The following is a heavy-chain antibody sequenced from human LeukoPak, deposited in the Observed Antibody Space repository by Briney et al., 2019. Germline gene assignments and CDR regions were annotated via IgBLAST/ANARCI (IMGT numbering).Heavy chain of an antibody. CDR1: GFSFGSSA. D-gene: IGHD3-22*01. CDR3: AGASPDGFYDY. V-gene: IGHV3-64*01. CDR2: ITNNGCYT. J-gene: IGHJ4*02. Sequence: GGSLRLSCAASGFSFGSSAMHWVRQAPGKGLEYVSAITNNGCYTYYANSVKDRFTISRDNSKNTLYLQMGSLTPEDTAVYYCAGASPDGFYDYWGQGTLVSVSS.